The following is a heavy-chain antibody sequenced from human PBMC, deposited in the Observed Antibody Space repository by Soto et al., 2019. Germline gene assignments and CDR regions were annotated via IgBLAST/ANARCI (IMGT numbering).Heavy chain of an antibody. CDR1: GGSFSGYY. CDR3: ARGLSSAFDI. CDR2: INHSGST. J-gene: IGHJ3*02. Sequence: QVQLQQWGAGLLKPSETLSLTCAVYGGSFSGYYWSWIRQPPGKGLEWIGEINHSGSTNYKPSLKSRFTVSGDPPQNQFPLKLSSVTAADTAVYYCARGLSSAFDIWGQGTMVNGSS. V-gene: IGHV4-34*01.